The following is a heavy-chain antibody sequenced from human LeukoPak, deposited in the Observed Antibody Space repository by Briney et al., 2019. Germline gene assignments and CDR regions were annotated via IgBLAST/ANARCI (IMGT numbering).Heavy chain of an antibody. Sequence: ASVKVSCKASGGTFSSYGISWVRQAPGQGLEWMGWISAYNGNTNYAQKLQGRVTMTTDTSTSTAYMELRSLRSDDTAVYYCARGTIFGVETLGDWFDPWGQGTLVTVSS. CDR1: GGTFSSYG. CDR2: ISAYNGNT. CDR3: ARGTIFGVETLGDWFDP. J-gene: IGHJ5*02. V-gene: IGHV1-18*01. D-gene: IGHD3-3*01.